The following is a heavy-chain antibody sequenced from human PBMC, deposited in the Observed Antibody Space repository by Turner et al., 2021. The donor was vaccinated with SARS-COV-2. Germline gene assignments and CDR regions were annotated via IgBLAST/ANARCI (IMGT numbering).Heavy chain of an antibody. J-gene: IGHJ3*02. CDR3: ARWGPNYYDSSGYYPDAFDI. Sequence: EVQLVESGGGLVQPGGSLRLSCAAPGFTFRSYSMNWVRQAPGKGMEWVSYISSSSSYIYYVDSVKGRCSISRDNAKNSLYLQMNSLRAEDTAVYYCARWGPNYYDSSGYYPDAFDIWGQGTMVTVSS. CDR1: GFTFRSYS. V-gene: IGHV3-21*05. D-gene: IGHD3-22*01. CDR2: ISSSSSYI.